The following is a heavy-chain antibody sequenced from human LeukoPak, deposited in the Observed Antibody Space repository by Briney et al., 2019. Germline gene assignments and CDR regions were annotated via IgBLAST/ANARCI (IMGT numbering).Heavy chain of an antibody. J-gene: IGHJ4*02. V-gene: IGHV4-34*01. CDR1: GGSFSGDY. CDR3: ARVHGHNLGTLDY. Sequence: SETLSLSCAVYGGSFSGDYWSWIRQPPGKGLQWIGEINHRGNTNNNPPLKSRVTMSVDTSKNQLSLNLTSVTAADTAVYYCARVHGHNLGTLDYWGQGILVTVSS. CDR2: INHRGNT. D-gene: IGHD5-24*01.